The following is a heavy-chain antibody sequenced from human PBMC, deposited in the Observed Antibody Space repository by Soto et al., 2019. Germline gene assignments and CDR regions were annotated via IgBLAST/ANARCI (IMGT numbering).Heavy chain of an antibody. CDR2: IIGSGGST. J-gene: IGHJ4*02. CDR1: GFTFITYA. V-gene: IGHV3-23*01. D-gene: IGHD6-19*01. CDR3: AKTPAALGVQWFDY. Sequence: PGGSLGLSCAAYGFTFITYAMSWVRQAPGKGLEWVSAIIGSGGSTYYAYSVKGRFTISRDNSKNTLYLQMNSLRAEDTAVYYCAKTPAALGVQWFDYWGQGTLVTVSS.